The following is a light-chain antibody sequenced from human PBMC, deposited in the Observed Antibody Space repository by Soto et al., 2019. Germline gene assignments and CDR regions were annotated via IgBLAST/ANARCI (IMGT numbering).Light chain of an antibody. V-gene: IGKV3D-15*03. Sequence: VITDYPPTLSVSPGERATLSCRASQSVSSNLAWYQQKPGQAPRLLIYQTSIRAAGIPARFSASGTGTDFTLTISDVQPEDFAVYYCHQRQRWPRTFGQGTKVDIK. CDR2: QTS. CDR3: HQRQRWPRT. CDR1: QSVSSN. J-gene: IGKJ1*01.